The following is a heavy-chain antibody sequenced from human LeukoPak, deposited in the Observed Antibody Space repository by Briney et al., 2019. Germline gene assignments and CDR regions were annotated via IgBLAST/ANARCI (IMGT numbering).Heavy chain of an antibody. J-gene: IGHJ5*02. D-gene: IGHD2-2*01. Sequence: GESLKISCKGSGYSFTSYWIGRVRQMPGKGLEWMGIIYPGDSDTRYSPSFQGQVTISADKSISTAYLQWSSLKASDTAMYYCARLSCSSTSCYVPWFDPWGQGTLVTVSS. CDR3: ARLSCSSTSCYVPWFDP. V-gene: IGHV5-51*01. CDR2: IYPGDSDT. CDR1: GYSFTSYW.